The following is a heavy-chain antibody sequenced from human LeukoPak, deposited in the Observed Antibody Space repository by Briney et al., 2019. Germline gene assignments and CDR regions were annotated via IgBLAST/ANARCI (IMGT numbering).Heavy chain of an antibody. CDR1: GFTFDDYA. CDR3: AKDIYSNGWGGYDY. D-gene: IGHD6-19*01. Sequence: GGSLRLSCAASGFTFDDYAMHWVRQAPGKGLEWVSGISWNSGSIGYADSVKGRFTISRDNAKNSLYLQMNSLRAEDTALYYCAKDIYSNGWGGYDYWGQGTLVTVSS. CDR2: ISWNSGSI. V-gene: IGHV3-9*01. J-gene: IGHJ4*02.